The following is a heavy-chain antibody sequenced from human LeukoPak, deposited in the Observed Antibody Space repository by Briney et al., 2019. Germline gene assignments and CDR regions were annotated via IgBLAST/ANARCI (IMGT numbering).Heavy chain of an antibody. CDR1: GRTFSSYA. D-gene: IGHD6-13*01. Sequence: GGSLRLSCAASGRTFSSYAMSWVRQAPGKGLEWVSAISGSGGSTYYADSVKGRFTISRDNSKNTPYMQMNSLRAEDTAVYYCTYSSSSFDYWGQGTLVTVSS. V-gene: IGHV3-23*01. CDR3: TYSSSSFDY. CDR2: ISGSGGST. J-gene: IGHJ4*02.